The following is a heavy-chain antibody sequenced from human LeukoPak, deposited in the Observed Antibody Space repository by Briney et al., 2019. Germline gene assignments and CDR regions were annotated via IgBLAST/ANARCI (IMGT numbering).Heavy chain of an antibody. V-gene: IGHV3-66*02. CDR2: IYGADAA. Sequence: GGSLRFSCAASGLNVSSNYMTWIRQAPGKGLEWVSLIYGADAAYYAESVRGRFMISRDNLKNTLFLQMNSLRVEDTAVYYCVTSTGQQFIPYDYWGQGTHVTVSS. J-gene: IGHJ4*02. D-gene: IGHD6-13*01. CDR1: GLNVSSNY. CDR3: VTSTGQQFIPYDY.